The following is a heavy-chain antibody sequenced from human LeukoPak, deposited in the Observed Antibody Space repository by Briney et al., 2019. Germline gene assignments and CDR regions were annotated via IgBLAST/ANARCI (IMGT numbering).Heavy chain of an antibody. J-gene: IGHJ4*02. V-gene: IGHV1-8*01. CDR1: GYTFTSYE. CDR3: ARGNSGWSFDY. CDR2: MNPNRGHT. D-gene: IGHD6-19*01. Sequence: SVTVSCKASGYTFTSYEINWVRQASGQGLEWVGWMNPNRGHTGYAQKFQGRVTVTRNTSISTAYMELSSLRSEDTAVYFCARGNSGWSFDYWGQGTLVTVSS.